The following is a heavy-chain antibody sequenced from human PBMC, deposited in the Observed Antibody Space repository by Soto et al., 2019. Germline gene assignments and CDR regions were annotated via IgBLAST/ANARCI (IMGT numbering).Heavy chain of an antibody. D-gene: IGHD5-12*01. V-gene: IGHV4-61*01. CDR3: AREIRRDGYFNSFDP. CDR2: IYYSGST. Sequence: TSETLSVTCTVSGGSVSSGSYYWSWIRQPPGKGLEWIGYIYYSGSTNYNPSLKSRVTISVDTSKNQFSLKLSSVTAADTAEYYCAREIRRDGYFNSFDPWGQGTLVTVSS. CDR1: GGSVSSGSYY. J-gene: IGHJ5*02.